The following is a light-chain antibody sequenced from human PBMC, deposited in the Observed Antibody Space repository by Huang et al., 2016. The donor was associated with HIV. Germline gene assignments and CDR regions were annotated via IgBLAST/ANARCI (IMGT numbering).Light chain of an antibody. V-gene: IGKV1-33*01. CDR3: QQYDSLPIT. CDR1: QDISNS. CDR2: DAS. J-gene: IGKJ5*01. Sequence: DIQMTHSPSSLSASVGDRVTITCQASQDISNSLNWYQQKAGKAPKLLIYDASNVETGVPSRFSGSGSGTNFTVTISSLQPDDFASYYCQQYDSLPITFGQGTRLEIK.